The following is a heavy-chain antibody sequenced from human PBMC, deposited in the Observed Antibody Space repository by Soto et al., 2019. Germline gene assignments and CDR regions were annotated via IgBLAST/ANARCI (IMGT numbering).Heavy chain of an antibody. CDR2: INAGNGNT. J-gene: IGHJ6*02. CDR1: GYTFTSYA. CDR3: ARHRNLYCXSTSCYLGAYYYYGMDV. Sequence: APVKVSCKASGYTFTSYAMHWVRQAPGQRLEWMGWINAGNGNTKYSQKFQGRVTITRDTSASTAYMELSSLRSEDTAVYYCARHRNLYCXSTSCYLGAYYYYGMDVWGQGTTVTVSS. V-gene: IGHV1-3*01. D-gene: IGHD2-2*01.